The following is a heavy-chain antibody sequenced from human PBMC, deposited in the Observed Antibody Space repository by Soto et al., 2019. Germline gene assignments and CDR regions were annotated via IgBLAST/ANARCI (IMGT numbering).Heavy chain of an antibody. J-gene: IGHJ2*01. V-gene: IGHV3-23*01. Sequence: GGSLRLSCAASGFTFSSYAMSWVRQAPGKGLEWVSAISGRGGSTYYADSVKGRFTISRNNSKNKLYLQMNSLRAEDTAVYYCAKDSPLYCYDSSGYLAHWYFDLWGRGTLVTVSS. CDR2: ISGRGGST. D-gene: IGHD3-22*01. CDR3: AKDSPLYCYDSSGYLAHWYFDL. CDR1: GFTFSSYA.